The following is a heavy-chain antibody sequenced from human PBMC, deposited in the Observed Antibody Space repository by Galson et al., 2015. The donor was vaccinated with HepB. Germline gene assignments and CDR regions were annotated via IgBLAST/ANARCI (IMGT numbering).Heavy chain of an antibody. CDR1: EVTFGTFA. J-gene: IGHJ6*02. CDR3: VKDFRDDIPIGHKYFYGMDV. V-gene: IGHV3-23*01. CDR2: ISGSGHDT. Sequence: SLRLSCAASEVTFGTFAMSWVRQAPGKGLDWVSSISGSGHDTYYAESVKGRFTISRDNSKNTLDLQMNSLRVEDTALYHCVKDFRDDIPIGHKYFYGMDVWGRGTMVTV. D-gene: IGHD3-9*01.